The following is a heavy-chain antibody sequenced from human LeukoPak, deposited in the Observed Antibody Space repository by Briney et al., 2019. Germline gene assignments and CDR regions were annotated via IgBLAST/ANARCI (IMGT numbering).Heavy chain of an antibody. V-gene: IGHV4-59*01. Sequence: PSETLSLTCTVSGGSISSFYWSWIRQPPGKGLEYIGYIYSSGSTNYNPSLKSRVTISLDTSKNQFSLKLNSVTATDTAVYYCARDVAAAKYCSSTSCYEHWGQGTLVTVSS. CDR2: IYSSGST. CDR3: ARDVAAAKYCSSTSCYEH. CDR1: GGSISSFY. D-gene: IGHD2-2*01. J-gene: IGHJ4*02.